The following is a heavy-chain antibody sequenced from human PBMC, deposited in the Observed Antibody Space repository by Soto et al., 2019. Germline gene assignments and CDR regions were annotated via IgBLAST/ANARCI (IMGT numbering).Heavy chain of an antibody. D-gene: IGHD3-16*02. Sequence: PGGSLRLSCAASGFTFSSYSMNWVRQAPGKGPEWVSYISSSSSTIYYADSVKGRFTISRDNAKNSLYLQMNSLRDEDTAVYYCARDGYDYVWGSYRLIDYWGQGTLVTVSS. CDR3: ARDGYDYVWGSYRLIDY. CDR1: GFTFSSYS. CDR2: ISSSSSTI. J-gene: IGHJ4*02. V-gene: IGHV3-48*02.